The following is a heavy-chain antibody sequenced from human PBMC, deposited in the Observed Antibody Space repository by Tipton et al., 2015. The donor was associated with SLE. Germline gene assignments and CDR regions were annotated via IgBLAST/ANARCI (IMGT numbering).Heavy chain of an antibody. CDR3: AKQISPHYGMDV. CDR1: GFTFSSYG. CDR2: IWYDGSNK. Sequence: SLRLSCAASGFTFSSYGMHWVRQAPGKGLEWVAVIWYDGSNKYYADSVKSRFTISRDNSKNTLYLQMNSLRTEDTAVYYCAKQISPHYGMDVWGQGTAVTFSS. V-gene: IGHV3-30*18. J-gene: IGHJ6*02.